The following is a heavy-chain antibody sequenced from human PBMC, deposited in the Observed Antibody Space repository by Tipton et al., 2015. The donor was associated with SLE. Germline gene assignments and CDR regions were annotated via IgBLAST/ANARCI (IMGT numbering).Heavy chain of an antibody. V-gene: IGHV4-4*08. J-gene: IGHJ4*02. CDR1: GASVSNYY. D-gene: IGHD7-27*01. CDR3: AGLTGGPYYFDY. CDR2: FYTSGNT. Sequence: TLSLTCTVSGASVSNYYWSWIRQPPEKGLDWIGYFYTSGNTNYNPSLKNRVTISLDTSKNQFSLSLSSVTAADTAVYYCAGLTGGPYYFDYWGQGTLVTVSS.